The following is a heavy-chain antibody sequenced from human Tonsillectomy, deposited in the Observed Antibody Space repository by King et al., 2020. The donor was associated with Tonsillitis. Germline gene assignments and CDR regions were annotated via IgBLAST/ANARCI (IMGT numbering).Heavy chain of an antibody. CDR3: AKDQSAQPQFFDH. V-gene: IGHV3-23*04. CDR2: IIDNGGGT. J-gene: IGHJ4*02. Sequence: VQLVESGGGLVQPGGSLRLSCAASEFSFNNYAMSWVRQAPGKGLEWVSGIIDNGGGTYYADSVKGRFTISRDNSKNTLYVQMNNLRAEDTAVYFCAKDQSAQPQFFDHWGQGTPVTVVS. CDR1: EFSFNNYA.